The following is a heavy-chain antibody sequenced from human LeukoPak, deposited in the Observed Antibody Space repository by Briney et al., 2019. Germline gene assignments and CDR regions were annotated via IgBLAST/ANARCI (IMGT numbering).Heavy chain of an antibody. J-gene: IGHJ4*02. CDR2: ISSSSNTI. CDR3: ARGYSKADY. D-gene: IGHD1-26*01. CDR1: GFTFSSHS. V-gene: IGHV3-48*01. Sequence: PGGTLRLSCAASGFTFSSHSMNWVRQAPGKGLEWVSYISSSSNTIYYADSVKGRFTISRDNAKNSLYLQMNSLRAEDTAVYYCARGYSKADYWGQGTLVTVSS.